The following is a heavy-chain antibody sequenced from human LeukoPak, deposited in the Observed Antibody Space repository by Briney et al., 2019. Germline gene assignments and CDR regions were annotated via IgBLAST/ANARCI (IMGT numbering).Heavy chain of an antibody. Sequence: PSETLSLTCTVSGGSISSYYWSWIRQPPGKGLEWIGYIYYSGSTNYNPSLKSRVTISVDTSKNQFSLKLSSVTAADTAVYYCARGYYDFWGYVDVWGKGTTVTVSS. CDR2: IYYSGST. CDR1: GGSISSYY. D-gene: IGHD3-3*01. CDR3: ARGYYDFWGYVDV. J-gene: IGHJ6*03. V-gene: IGHV4-59*01.